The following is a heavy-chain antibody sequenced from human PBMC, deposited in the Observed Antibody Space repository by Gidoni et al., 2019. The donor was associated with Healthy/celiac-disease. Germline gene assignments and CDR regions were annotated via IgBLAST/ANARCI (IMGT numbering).Heavy chain of an antibody. J-gene: IGHJ4*02. V-gene: IGHV1-24*01. CDR3: ATTPFVGDFIGSWSFDY. CDR2: FDPEDGET. D-gene: IGHD1-26*01. CDR1: GYTLTDLS. Sequence: QVQLVQSGAEVKKPGASVKVSCKVSGYTLTDLSMHWVRQAPGKGLEWMGGFDPEDGETIYAQKFQGRVTMTEDTSTDTAYMELSSLRSEDTAVYYCATTPFVGDFIGSWSFDYWGQGTLVTVSS.